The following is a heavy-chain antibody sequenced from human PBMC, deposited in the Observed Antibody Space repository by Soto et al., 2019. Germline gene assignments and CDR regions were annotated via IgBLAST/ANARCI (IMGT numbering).Heavy chain of an antibody. CDR1: GFTFSSYV. Sequence: QVQLVESGGGVVQPGRSLRLSCAASGFTFSSYVMHWVRQAPGKGLEWVAVIWYDGSNKYYADSVKGRFTISRDNSKNTLYLQMNSLRAEDTAVYYCARTASAAPYYFDYCGQGTLVTVSS. J-gene: IGHJ4*02. CDR2: IWYDGSNK. V-gene: IGHV3-33*01. D-gene: IGHD2-2*01. CDR3: ARTASAAPYYFDY.